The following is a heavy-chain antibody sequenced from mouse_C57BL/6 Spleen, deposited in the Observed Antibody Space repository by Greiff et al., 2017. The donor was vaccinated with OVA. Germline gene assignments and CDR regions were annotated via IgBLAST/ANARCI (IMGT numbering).Heavy chain of an antibody. CDR2: ISDGGSYT. V-gene: IGHV5-4*01. Sequence: EVHLVESGGGLVKPGGSLKLSCAASGFTFSSYAMSWVRQTPEKRLEWVATISDGGSYTYYPDNVKGRFTISRDNAKNNLYLQMSHLKSEDTAMYYCAHYGSSYYAMDYWGQGTSVTVSS. CDR3: AHYGSSYYAMDY. CDR1: GFTFSSYA. D-gene: IGHD1-1*01. J-gene: IGHJ4*01.